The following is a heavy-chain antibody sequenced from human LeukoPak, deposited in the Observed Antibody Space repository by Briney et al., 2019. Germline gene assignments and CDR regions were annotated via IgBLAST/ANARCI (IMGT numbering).Heavy chain of an antibody. Sequence: ASVKVSCKASGGTSSSYAISWVRQAPGQGLEWMGIINPSGGSTSYAQKFQGRVTMTRDTSTSTVYMELSSLRSEDTAVYYCARVKTYYYDSSGYPRGHAFDIWGQGTMVTVSS. D-gene: IGHD3-22*01. CDR3: ARVKTYYYDSSGYPRGHAFDI. CDR2: INPSGGST. V-gene: IGHV1-46*01. CDR1: GGTSSSYA. J-gene: IGHJ3*02.